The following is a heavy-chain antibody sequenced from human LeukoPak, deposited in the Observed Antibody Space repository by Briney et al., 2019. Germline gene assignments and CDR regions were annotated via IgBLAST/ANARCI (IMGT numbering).Heavy chain of an antibody. Sequence: SVKVSCKASGGTLSSYAISWVRQAPGQGLEWMGGIIPIFGTANYAQKFQGRVTITADESTSTAYMELSSLRSDDTAVYYCARAYQLRYYYMDVWGKGTTVTVSS. CDR3: ARAYQLRYYYMDV. CDR1: GGTLSSYA. CDR2: IIPIFGTA. J-gene: IGHJ6*03. V-gene: IGHV1-69*13. D-gene: IGHD2-2*01.